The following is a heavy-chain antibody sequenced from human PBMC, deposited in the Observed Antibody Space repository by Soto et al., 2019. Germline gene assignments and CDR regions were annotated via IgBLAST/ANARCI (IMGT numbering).Heavy chain of an antibody. Sequence: QVQLVQSGAEVKKPGSSVKVSCKASGGTFSSYAISWVRQATGQGLEWMGGIIPIFGTANYAQKFQVRVTITADESTRTAYIELSSLRSEDTAVYYCATGPHPLACYCSGGSCPFDYCGQGTLVTVSS. CDR3: ATGPHPLACYCSGGSCPFDY. J-gene: IGHJ4*02. CDR1: GGTFSSYA. V-gene: IGHV1-69*01. CDR2: IIPIFGTA. D-gene: IGHD2-15*01.